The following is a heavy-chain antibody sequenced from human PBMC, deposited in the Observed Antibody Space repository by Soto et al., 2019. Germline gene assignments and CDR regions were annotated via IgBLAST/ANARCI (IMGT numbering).Heavy chain of an antibody. D-gene: IGHD3-9*01. CDR1: GYTFTSYA. CDR2: INAGNGNT. V-gene: IGHV1-3*01. J-gene: IGHJ3*02. Sequence: ASVKVSCKASGYTFTSYAMHWVRQAPGQRLEWMGWINAGNGNTKYSQKFQGRVTITRDTSASTAYMELSSLRSEDTAVYYCARDRGLRYFDWLAHAAFXIWGQGTMVTVSS. CDR3: ARDRGLRYFDWLAHAAFXI.